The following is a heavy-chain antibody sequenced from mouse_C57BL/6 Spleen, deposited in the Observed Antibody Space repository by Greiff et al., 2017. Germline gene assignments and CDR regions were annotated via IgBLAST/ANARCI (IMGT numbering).Heavy chain of an antibody. V-gene: IGHV7-3*01. CDR1: GFTFTDYY. CDR2: IRNKANGYTT. D-gene: IGHD2-12*01. J-gene: IGHJ2*01. CDR3: ARSYSSYYFDY. Sequence: EVKVEESGGGLVQPGGSLSLSCAASGFTFTDYYMSWVRQPPGKALEWLGFIRNKANGYTTEYSASVKGRFTISRDTSQSLLYLQMNALRAEDSATYSCARSYSSYYFDYWGQGTPLTVSS.